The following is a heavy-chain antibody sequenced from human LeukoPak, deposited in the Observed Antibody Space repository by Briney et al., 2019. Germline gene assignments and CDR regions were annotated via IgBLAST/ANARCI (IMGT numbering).Heavy chain of an antibody. V-gene: IGHV3-23*01. CDR3: AKDARPGRTKNNFDY. CDR1: GFTFTSYG. Sequence: GGTLRLSCAASGFTFTSYGMSWVRQAPGKGLEWVSAISGSGGSTYYADSVKGRFTISRDNSKNTLYLQMNSLRAEDTAVYYCAKDARPGRTKNNFDYWGQGTLVTVSS. CDR2: ISGSGGST. D-gene: IGHD2-2*02. J-gene: IGHJ4*02.